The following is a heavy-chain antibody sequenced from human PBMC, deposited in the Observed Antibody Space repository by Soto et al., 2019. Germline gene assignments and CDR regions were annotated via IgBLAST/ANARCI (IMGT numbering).Heavy chain of an antibody. V-gene: IGHV3-21*06. D-gene: IGHD3-9*01. CDR3: ARLVASETGYGMDV. CDR2: ITGSSSYI. CDR1: GFIFSSHN. J-gene: IGHJ6*02. Sequence: EVQLVESGGDLIQPGGSLRISCAASGFIFSSHNMNWVRQAPGKGLEWVSSITGSSSYIFYADSVKGRFTISRDNAKNTVYLQVNSLRAEDTGVYYCARLVASETGYGMDVWGQGTTVTVSS.